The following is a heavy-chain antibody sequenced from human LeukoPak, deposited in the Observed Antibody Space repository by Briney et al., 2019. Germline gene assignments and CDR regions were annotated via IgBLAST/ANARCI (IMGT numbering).Heavy chain of an antibody. CDR2: ISGSGGST. Sequence: GGSLRLSCAASGFTFSSYAMSWVRQAPGKGLEWVSAISGSGGSTYYADSVKGRFTISRDNSKNTLYLQVNSLRAEDTAVYYCAKLSSTGYYYGSGSYSDFDYWGQGTLVTVSS. CDR1: GFTFSSYA. CDR3: AKLSSTGYYYGSGSYSDFDY. V-gene: IGHV3-23*01. D-gene: IGHD3-10*01. J-gene: IGHJ4*02.